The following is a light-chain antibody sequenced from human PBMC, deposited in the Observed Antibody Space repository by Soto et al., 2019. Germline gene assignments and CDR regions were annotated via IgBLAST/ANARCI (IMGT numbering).Light chain of an antibody. CDR2: DAF. CDR1: QSVGSK. V-gene: IGKV3-15*01. Sequence: EVVMTQSPATLSVSPGERATLSCRASQSVGSKLAWYQQKPGQAPRLLIFDAFTRATGIPPRFSGSGSGTEFTLFISSLQSEDFAVYYCQQYNNWPPLPFGGGTKVEI. CDR3: QQYNNWPPLP. J-gene: IGKJ4*01.